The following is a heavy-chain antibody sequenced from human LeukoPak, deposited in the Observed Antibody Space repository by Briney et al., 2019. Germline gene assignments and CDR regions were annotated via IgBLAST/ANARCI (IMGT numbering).Heavy chain of an antibody. Sequence: GGSLRLSCAASGFTFNTYAMSWVRQAPGKGLEWVSLISANGVRTFYADSVKGRSIISRDNSKNTLYLQMDSLRAEDTAVYYCAKFLMTAVTTGFGSWGQGTLVTVSS. CDR1: GFTFNTYA. V-gene: IGHV3-23*01. CDR2: ISANGVRT. D-gene: IGHD4-17*01. J-gene: IGHJ4*02. CDR3: AKFLMTAVTTGFGS.